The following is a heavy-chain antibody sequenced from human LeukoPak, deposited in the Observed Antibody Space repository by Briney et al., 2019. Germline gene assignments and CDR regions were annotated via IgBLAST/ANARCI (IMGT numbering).Heavy chain of an antibody. CDR2: IIPIFGTA. D-gene: IGHD1-26*01. V-gene: IGHV1-69*13. CDR3: ARTIVGATPSYFDY. CDR1: GGTLSSYA. J-gene: IGHJ4*02. Sequence: GASVKVSCKASGGTLSSYAISWVRQAPGQGLEWMGGIIPIFGTANYAQKFQGRVTITADESTSTAYMELSSLRSEDTAVYYCARTIVGATPSYFDYWGQGTLVTVSS.